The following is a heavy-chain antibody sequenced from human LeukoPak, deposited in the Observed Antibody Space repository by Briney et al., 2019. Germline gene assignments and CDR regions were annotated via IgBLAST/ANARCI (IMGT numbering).Heavy chain of an antibody. D-gene: IGHD3-22*01. J-gene: IGHJ5*02. Sequence: SETLSLTCAVYGGSFSGYYWSWIRQPPGKGLEWIGEINHSGSTNYNPSLKSRVTISVDTSKNQFSLMLSSVTAADTAVYYCARVLDSSGYYYGFDPWGQGTLVTVSS. CDR2: INHSGST. CDR3: ARVLDSSGYYYGFDP. CDR1: GGSFSGYY. V-gene: IGHV4-34*01.